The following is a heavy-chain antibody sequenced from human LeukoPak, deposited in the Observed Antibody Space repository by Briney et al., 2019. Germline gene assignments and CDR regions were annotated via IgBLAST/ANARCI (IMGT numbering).Heavy chain of an antibody. CDR2: ISAYNGNT. D-gene: IGHD3-3*01. CDR1: GYTFTSYG. J-gene: IGHJ4*02. CDR3: ARGVEVLRFLEWCPGY. V-gene: IGHV1-18*01. Sequence: ASVKVSCKASGYTFTSYGISWVRQAPGQGLEWMGWISAYNGNTNYAQKLQGRVTMTTDTSTSTAYMELRSLRSDDTAVYYCARGVEVLRFLEWCPGYWGQGTLVTVSS.